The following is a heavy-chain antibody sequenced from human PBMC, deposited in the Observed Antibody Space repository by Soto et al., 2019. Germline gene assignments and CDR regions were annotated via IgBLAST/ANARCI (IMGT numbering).Heavy chain of an antibody. D-gene: IGHD3-3*01. V-gene: IGHV4-39*01. CDR1: GGSISSSSFF. CDR3: ARLYGGGYYSPDY. CDR2: IYYSGST. J-gene: IGHJ4*02. Sequence: QVQLQESGPGLVKSSETLSLTCTVSGGSISSSSFFWGWIRQPPGRGLEWIGRIYYSGSTYYNPSLKSRVTMSADTSKNQFSLQLRSVTAADTAVYYCARLYGGGYYSPDYWGQGTLVAVSS.